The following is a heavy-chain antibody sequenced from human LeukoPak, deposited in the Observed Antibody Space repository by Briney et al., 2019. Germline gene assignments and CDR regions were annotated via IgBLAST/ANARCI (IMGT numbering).Heavy chain of an antibody. D-gene: IGHD4-23*01. Sequence: GGSLRLSCAASGSTFSSYWMSWVRQAPGKGLEWVANIKQDGSEKYYVDSVKGRFTISRDNAKNSLYLQMNSLRAEDTAVYYCARVEEDYGGSFDYWGQGTLVTVSS. CDR1: GSTFSSYW. V-gene: IGHV3-7*01. J-gene: IGHJ4*02. CDR2: IKQDGSEK. CDR3: ARVEEDYGGSFDY.